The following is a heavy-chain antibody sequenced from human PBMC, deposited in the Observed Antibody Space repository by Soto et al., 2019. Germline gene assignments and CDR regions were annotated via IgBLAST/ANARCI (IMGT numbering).Heavy chain of an antibody. CDR3: AKDRHYPRDYFHY. CDR2: VSANGQGI. V-gene: IGHV3-23*01. Sequence: GSLLLPCSASGFTFSSSAISWVRQAPGKGLEWVSAVSANGQGIYYADSVRGRFTISRDNSKNTVFLHMDSLSAEDTAVYYCAKDRHYPRDYFHYWGQGTLVTVYS. D-gene: IGHD3-10*01. J-gene: IGHJ4*02. CDR1: GFTFSSSA.